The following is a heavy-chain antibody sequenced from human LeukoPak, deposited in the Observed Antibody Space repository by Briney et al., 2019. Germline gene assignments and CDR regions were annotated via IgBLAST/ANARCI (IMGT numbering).Heavy chain of an antibody. V-gene: IGHV3-74*01. J-gene: IGHJ6*03. Sequence: GGSLRLSCAASGFTFSSYWMHWVRQAPGKGLVWVSRINSDGSSTSYADSVKGRFTISRDNAKNTLYLQMNSLRAEDTAVYYCARASPHRDYMDVWGKGTTVTVSS. CDR1: GFTFSSYW. CDR3: ARASPHRDYMDV. D-gene: IGHD1-14*01. CDR2: INSDGSST.